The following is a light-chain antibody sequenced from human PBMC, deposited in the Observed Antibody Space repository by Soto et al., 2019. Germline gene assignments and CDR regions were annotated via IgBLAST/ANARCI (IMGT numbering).Light chain of an antibody. Sequence: QSVLTQPASVSGSPGQSITISCTGTSSDVGGYNYVSWYQQHPGKAPKLMIYEVNNRPSGASNRFSGSKSGNTASLTISGLQAEDEADYYCSSYTSSSNVFGTGTKVTVL. CDR2: EVN. J-gene: IGLJ1*01. CDR1: SSDVGGYNY. V-gene: IGLV2-14*01. CDR3: SSYTSSSNV.